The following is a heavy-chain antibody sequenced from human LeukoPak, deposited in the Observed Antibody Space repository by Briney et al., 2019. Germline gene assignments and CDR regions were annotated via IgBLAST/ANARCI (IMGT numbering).Heavy chain of an antibody. J-gene: IGHJ4*02. CDR3: ARVILKQWLVEKGGFDY. D-gene: IGHD6-19*01. V-gene: IGHV1-2*02. Sequence: SVKVSCKASGYTFTGYYMHWVRQAPGQGLEWMGWINPNSGGTNYAQKFQGRVTMTRDPSISTAYMELSRLRSDDTAVYYCARVILKQWLVEKGGFDYWGQGTLVTVSS. CDR2: INPNSGGT. CDR1: GYTFTGYY.